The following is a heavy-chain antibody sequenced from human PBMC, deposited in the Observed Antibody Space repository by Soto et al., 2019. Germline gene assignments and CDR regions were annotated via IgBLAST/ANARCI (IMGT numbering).Heavy chain of an antibody. CDR2: ISSSSSTI. Sequence: PGGSLRLACAASRSIFSSYSMNWVRQAPGKGLEWVSYISSSSSTIYYADSVKGRFTISRDNAKNSLYLQMNSLRDEDTAVYYCARPMYSSSHDAFDIWGQGTMVTVSS. J-gene: IGHJ3*02. D-gene: IGHD6-13*01. CDR1: RSIFSSYS. CDR3: ARPMYSSSHDAFDI. V-gene: IGHV3-48*02.